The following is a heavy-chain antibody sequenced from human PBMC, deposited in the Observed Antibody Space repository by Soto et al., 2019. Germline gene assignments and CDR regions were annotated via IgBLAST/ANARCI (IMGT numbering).Heavy chain of an antibody. V-gene: IGHV1-8*01. CDR1: GYTFDAFD. Sequence: QVQLVQSGAEVRKPGASVRVSCKASGYTFDAFDIHWVRQATGQGLELMGWMNPYTGETAYTQTFRGRVSMTRDTSVSTAYMELTSLTSEDSAIYFCVRQAGGASTPGDDYWGQVTLVTVSS. J-gene: IGHJ4*02. D-gene: IGHD2-15*01. CDR3: VRQAGGASTPGDDY. CDR2: MNPYTGET.